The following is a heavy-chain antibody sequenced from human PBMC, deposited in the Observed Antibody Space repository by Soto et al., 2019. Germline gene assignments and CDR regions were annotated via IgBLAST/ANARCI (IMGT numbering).Heavy chain of an antibody. D-gene: IGHD6-13*01. Sequence: PGGSLRLSCAASGFTFSSYGMHWVRQAPGKGLEWVAVISYDGSNKYYADSVKGRFTISRDNSKNTLYLQMNSLRAEDTAVYYCAREAGQAAAGMYYFDFSGQGTLVTVSS. V-gene: IGHV3-30*03. CDR2: ISYDGSNK. J-gene: IGHJ4*02. CDR3: AREAGQAAAGMYYFDF. CDR1: GFTFSSYG.